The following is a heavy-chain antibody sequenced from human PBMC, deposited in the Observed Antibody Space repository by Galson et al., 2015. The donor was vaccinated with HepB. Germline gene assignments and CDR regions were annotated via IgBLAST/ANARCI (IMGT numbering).Heavy chain of an antibody. CDR3: ARGLGELLNYYYYYGMDV. CDR2: MNPNSGNT. CDR1: GYTFTSYD. V-gene: IGHV1-8*01. J-gene: IGHJ6*02. D-gene: IGHD1-26*01. Sequence: SVKVSCKASGYTFTSYDINWVRQATGQGLEWMGWMNPNSGNTGYAQKFQGRVTMTRNTSISTAYMELSSLRSEDTAVYYCARGLGELLNYYYYYGMDVWGQETTFTVSS.